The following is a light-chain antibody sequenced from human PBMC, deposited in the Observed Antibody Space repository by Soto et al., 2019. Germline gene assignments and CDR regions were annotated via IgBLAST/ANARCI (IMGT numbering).Light chain of an antibody. CDR2: DAS. CDR1: QDISNY. J-gene: IGKJ4*01. Sequence: DIQMTQSPSSLSASVGDRVTITCQASQDISNYLNWYQQKPGKAPKLLLYDASNLETGVPSRFSGSGSGTDFPFTISSLQPEDIAAYYCQQHYNLPPALTFGGGTKVEIK. CDR3: QQHYNLPPALT. V-gene: IGKV1-33*01.